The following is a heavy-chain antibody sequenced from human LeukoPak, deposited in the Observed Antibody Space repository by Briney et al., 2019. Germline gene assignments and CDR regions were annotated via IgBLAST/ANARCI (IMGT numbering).Heavy chain of an antibody. J-gene: IGHJ4*02. CDR2: IYHSGST. CDR1: GYSISSGYY. CDR3: AKSRDGYEFDY. Sequence: SETLSLTCTVSGYSISSGYYWGWIRQPPGKGLEWIGSIYHSGSTYYNPSLKSRVTISVDTSKNQFSLRLSSVTAADTAVYYCAKSRDGYEFDYWGQGTLVTVSS. D-gene: IGHD5-24*01. V-gene: IGHV4-38-2*02.